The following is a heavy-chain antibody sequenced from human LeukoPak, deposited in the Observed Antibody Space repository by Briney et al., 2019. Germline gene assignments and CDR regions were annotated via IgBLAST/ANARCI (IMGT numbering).Heavy chain of an antibody. CDR3: ARLAGPFVDAFDI. Sequence: GESLKISCKGSGYSFTSYWIGWVRQMPGKGLEWMGIIYPGDSDTRYSPSFQGQVTISADKSISTAYPQWSSLKASDTAMYYCARLAGPFVDAFDIWGQGTMVTVSS. V-gene: IGHV5-51*01. CDR1: GYSFTSYW. J-gene: IGHJ3*02. CDR2: IYPGDSDT.